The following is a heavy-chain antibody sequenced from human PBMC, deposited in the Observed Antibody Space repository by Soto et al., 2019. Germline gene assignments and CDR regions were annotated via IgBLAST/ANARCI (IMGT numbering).Heavy chain of an antibody. CDR3: ARVEYSGSYYFDY. D-gene: IGHD1-26*01. CDR2: TRNKANSYTT. V-gene: IGHV3-72*01. J-gene: IGHJ4*02. CDR1: GGSISSSNW. Sequence: LSLTCAVSGGSISSSNWWSWVRQAPGKGLEWVGRTRNKANSYTTEYAASVKGRFTISRDDSKNSLYLQMNSLKTEDTAVYYCARVEYSGSYYFDYWGQGTLVTVSS.